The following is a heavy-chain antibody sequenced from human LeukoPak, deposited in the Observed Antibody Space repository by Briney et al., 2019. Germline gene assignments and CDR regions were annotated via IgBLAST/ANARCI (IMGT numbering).Heavy chain of an antibody. CDR3: ARGLSGSLYYFDY. CDR1: GGTFSSYA. CDR2: IIPIFGTA. V-gene: IGHV1-69*05. J-gene: IGHJ4*02. Sequence: ASVKVSCKASGGTFSSYAISWVRQAPGQGLEWMGGIIPIFGTANYAQKFQGRVTITTDESTSTAYMELSSLRSEDTAVCYCARGLSGSLYYFDYWGQGTLVTVSS. D-gene: IGHD1-26*01.